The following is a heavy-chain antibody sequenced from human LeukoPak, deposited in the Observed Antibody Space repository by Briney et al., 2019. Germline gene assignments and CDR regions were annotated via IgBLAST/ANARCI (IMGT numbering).Heavy chain of an antibody. CDR2: MYADGSVT. V-gene: IGHV3-23*03. CDR1: GFFLTSYA. CDR3: VKDMTYGDGKWEFDL. D-gene: IGHD2-21*02. Sequence: GGSLRLSFVGSGFFLTSYATSWVRLTPGKGLQWVAGMYADGSVTQYEDAVKGRFTISRDTSKNTLYLQMNSLRDDDTALYYCVKDMTYGDGKWEFDLWGQGTPVTVSS. J-gene: IGHJ5*02.